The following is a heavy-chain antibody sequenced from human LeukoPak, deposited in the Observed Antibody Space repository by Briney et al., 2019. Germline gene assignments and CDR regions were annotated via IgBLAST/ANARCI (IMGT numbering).Heavy chain of an antibody. D-gene: IGHD1-1*01. CDR2: IYTSGTT. V-gene: IGHV4-61*02. Sequence: PSETLSLTCTVSGGSISGSSYYWSWIRQPAGKGLEWIGRIYTSGTTNYNPSLKSRVTISVDTSKNQVSLKLSSVTAADTAVYYCAKEGWNDYYFDYWGQGTLVTVSS. CDR3: AKEGWNDYYFDY. CDR1: GGSISGSSYY. J-gene: IGHJ4*02.